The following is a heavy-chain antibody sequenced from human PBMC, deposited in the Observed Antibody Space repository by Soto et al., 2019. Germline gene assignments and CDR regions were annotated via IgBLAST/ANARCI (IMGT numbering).Heavy chain of an antibody. CDR1: GGSISSGGYS. V-gene: IGHV4-30-2*01. Sequence: PSETLSLTCTVSGGSISSGGYSWSWIRQTPGKGLEWIGYIYPTGKTYYNPSLENRATLSIDTSQNQFSLQLTSATAADTAVYYCARAPPGPAPRWGVWGHGTTVTVSS. CDR3: ARAPPGPAPRWGV. J-gene: IGHJ6*02. D-gene: IGHD3-16*01. CDR2: IYPTGKT.